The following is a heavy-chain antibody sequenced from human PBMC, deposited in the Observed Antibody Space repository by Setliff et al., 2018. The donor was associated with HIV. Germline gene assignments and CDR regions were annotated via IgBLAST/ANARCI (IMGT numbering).Heavy chain of an antibody. V-gene: IGHV3-23*01. CDR1: GFTFISYD. CDR2: ISGSGGNT. D-gene: IGHD3-10*01. J-gene: IGHJ4*02. CDR3: AKEPLNVVGSGPFDY. Sequence: GGSLRLSCAASGFTFISYDMSWVRQAPGKGLEWVSGISGSGGNTKYADSVNGRFTISRDNSKNMLYLQMNSLRAEDTAVDYCAKEPLNVVGSGPFDYWGQGTMVTVSS.